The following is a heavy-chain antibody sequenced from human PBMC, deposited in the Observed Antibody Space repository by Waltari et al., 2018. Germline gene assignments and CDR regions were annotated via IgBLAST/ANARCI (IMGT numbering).Heavy chain of an antibody. J-gene: IGHJ3*02. V-gene: IGHV4-34*01. CDR1: GGSFCGYY. Sequence: QVQLQQWGAGLLKPSATLSLTCADYGGSFCGYYWSWIRQPPGKGLEWIGEINHSGSTNYNPSLKSRVTISVDTSKNQFSLRLSSVTAADTAVYYCARITTVTTSAFDIWGQGTMVTVSS. D-gene: IGHD4-17*01. CDR3: ARITTVTTSAFDI. CDR2: INHSGST.